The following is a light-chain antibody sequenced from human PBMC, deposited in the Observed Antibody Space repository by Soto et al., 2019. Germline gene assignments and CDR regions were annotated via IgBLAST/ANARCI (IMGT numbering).Light chain of an antibody. CDR1: SSDVGGYNY. CDR3: SSYSSSSTLVL. V-gene: IGLV2-14*01. Sequence: QSALTQPASVSGSPGQSITISCTGTSSDVGGYNYVSWYQQHPGKAPKVMIYDVSKRPSGVSTRFSGSKSGNTASLTISGLQAEDEADYYCSSYSSSSTLVLFGGGTKVTVL. CDR2: DVS. J-gene: IGLJ2*01.